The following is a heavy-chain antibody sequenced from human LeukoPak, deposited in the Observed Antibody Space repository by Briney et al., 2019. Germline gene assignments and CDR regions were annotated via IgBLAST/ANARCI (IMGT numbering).Heavy chain of an antibody. CDR3: AKSQGHRWLGIGNRHFDY. CDR1: GFTFSSYG. V-gene: IGHV3-30*02. Sequence: GGSLRLSCAASGFTFSSYGMHWVRQAPGKGLEWMAFIRYDGSNKYYADSVKGRFTISRDNSKNTLYLQMNSLRAEDTAVYYCAKSQGHRWLGIGNRHFDYWGQRTLVTVSS. D-gene: IGHD6-19*01. J-gene: IGHJ4*02. CDR2: IRYDGSNK.